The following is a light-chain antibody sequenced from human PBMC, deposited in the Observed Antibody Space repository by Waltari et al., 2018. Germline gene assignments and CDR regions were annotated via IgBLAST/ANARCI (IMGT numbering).Light chain of an antibody. Sequence: EIVLTQSPVTLSLSPGERATLSCRASHNVDKYLAWYQQKPGQAPRLLIYDASNRATGIPARFSGSGSGTDFTLTISSLEPEDFAVYYCQQRLAWPPLTFAEGPRWRSN. CDR1: HNVDKY. V-gene: IGKV3-11*01. CDR2: DAS. CDR3: QQRLAWPPLT. J-gene: IGKJ4*01.